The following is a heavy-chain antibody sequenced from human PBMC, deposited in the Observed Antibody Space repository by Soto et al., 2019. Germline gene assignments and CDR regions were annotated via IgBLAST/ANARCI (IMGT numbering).Heavy chain of an antibody. D-gene: IGHD2-21*02. CDR3: VRGDKGGFDL. CDR1: GFTFNYYW. CDR2: IHSDGSTT. Sequence: VQLVESEGGLVQRGGSLRLSCAASGFTFNYYWMHWVRQAPGQGLVWVSHIHSDGSTTTYADSAKGRFTISRDKAKNTLYLQMNSLRAEDTAVYYCVRGDKGGFDLWGQGTTVTVSS. V-gene: IGHV3-74*01. J-gene: IGHJ3*01.